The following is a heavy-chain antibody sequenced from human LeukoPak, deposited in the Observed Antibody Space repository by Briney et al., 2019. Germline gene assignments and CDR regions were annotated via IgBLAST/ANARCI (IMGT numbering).Heavy chain of an antibody. J-gene: IGHJ5*02. CDR2: INPNSGGT. V-gene: IGHV1-2*02. CDR3: ARDWLVLRFLEWSP. D-gene: IGHD3-3*01. Sequence: EASVKVSCKASGYTFTGYYMHWVRQAPGQGLEWMGWINPNSGGTNYAQKFQGRVTMTRDTFISTAYMELSRLRSDDTAVYYCARDWLVLRFLEWSPWGQGTLVTVSS. CDR1: GYTFTGYY.